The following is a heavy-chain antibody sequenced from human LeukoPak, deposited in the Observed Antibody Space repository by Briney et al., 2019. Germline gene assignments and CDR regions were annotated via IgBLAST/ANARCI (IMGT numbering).Heavy chain of an antibody. D-gene: IGHD6-19*01. CDR3: AGGSSGWYYFDF. Sequence: PGGSLRLSCAASGLTFSSYAMSWVRQAPGKGLKWVSGISGSGGSTYYADSVKGRFTISRDNSKNTLYLQMNSLRAEDTAVYYCAGGSSGWYYFDFWGQGTLVTVSS. CDR2: ISGSGGST. J-gene: IGHJ4*02. V-gene: IGHV3-23*01. CDR1: GLTFSSYA.